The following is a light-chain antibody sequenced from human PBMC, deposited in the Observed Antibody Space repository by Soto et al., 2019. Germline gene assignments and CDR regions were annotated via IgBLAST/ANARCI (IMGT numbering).Light chain of an antibody. Sequence: QAVLNQPASVSGSPGQSITISCTGTSSDVGSYNLVSWYQQHPGKAPKLMIYEGSKRPSGVSNRFSGSKSGNTASLTISGLQAEDEADYCCCSYAGSSPLVLGTETKVTVL. CDR3: CSYAGSSPLV. J-gene: IGLJ1*01. CDR2: EGS. V-gene: IGLV2-23*01. CDR1: SSDVGSYNL.